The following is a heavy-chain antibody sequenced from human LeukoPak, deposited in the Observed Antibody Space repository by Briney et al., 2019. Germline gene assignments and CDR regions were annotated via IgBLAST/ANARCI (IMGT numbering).Heavy chain of an antibody. CDR2: ISHDGSKK. D-gene: IGHD3-10*01. Sequence: GGSLRLSCAASGFAFRSYAVHWVRQAPGKGLECVAVISHDGSKKYYADFVKGRFTISRDNSKNTLYLHMNSLIPEDTAVYFCAKDWKFYYVSGSFLPDNWGQGTLVTVSS. J-gene: IGHJ4*02. CDR3: AKDWKFYYVSGSFLPDN. CDR1: GFAFRSYA. V-gene: IGHV3-30-3*01.